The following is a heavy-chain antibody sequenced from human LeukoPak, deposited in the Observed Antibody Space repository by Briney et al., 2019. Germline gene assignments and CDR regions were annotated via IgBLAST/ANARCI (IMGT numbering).Heavy chain of an antibody. J-gene: IGHJ4*02. D-gene: IGHD2-15*01. CDR3: ARGRVVVAATHSLVLGY. CDR1: GYTFTSYY. CDR2: INPNSGGT. Sequence: ASVKVSCKASGYTFTSYYMHWVRQAPGQGVEWMGWINPNSGGTNYAQKFHGRVTTPTDTSISTAYMELRTLRSDATAVYYCARGRVVVAATHSLVLGYWGQGTLVTVSS. V-gene: IGHV1-2*02.